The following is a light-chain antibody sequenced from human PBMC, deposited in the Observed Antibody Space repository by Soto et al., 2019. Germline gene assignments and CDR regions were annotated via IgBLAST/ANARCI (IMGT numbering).Light chain of an antibody. V-gene: IGLV2-18*02. CDR3: LSFSTTSPVV. Sequence: QSALTQPPSVSGSPGQSVTISCTGTRSDVGPYNRVSWFQQPPGTAPKLIIFEVTSRPSGVPDRFSGSKSGNTASLTISALQAEYEADYYCLSFSTTSPVVFGGGTKLTVL. CDR2: EVT. J-gene: IGLJ2*01. CDR1: RSDVGPYNR.